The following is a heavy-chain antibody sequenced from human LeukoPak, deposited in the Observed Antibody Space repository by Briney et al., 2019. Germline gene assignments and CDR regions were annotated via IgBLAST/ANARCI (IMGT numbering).Heavy chain of an antibody. D-gene: IGHD2-15*01. CDR3: ARQAGLLDAFDI. J-gene: IGHJ3*02. CDR1: GFTFSSYG. Sequence: GGSLRLSCAASGFTFSSYGMHWVRQAPGKGLEWVAFIRYDGSNKYYADSVKGRFTISRDNSKNTLYLQMNSLRAEDTAVYYCARQAGLLDAFDIWGQGTMVTVSS. CDR2: IRYDGSNK. V-gene: IGHV3-30*02.